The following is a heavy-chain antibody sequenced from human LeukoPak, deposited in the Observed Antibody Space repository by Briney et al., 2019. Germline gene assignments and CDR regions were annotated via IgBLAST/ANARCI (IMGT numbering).Heavy chain of an antibody. Sequence: GGSLRLSCAASGFTFSSYSMNWVRQAPGKGLEWVSSISSSSIYIYYADSVKGRFTISRDNAKNSLYLQMNSLRAEDTAVYYCARVGKDCSSTSCYPSYYYYYMDVWGKGTTVTISS. J-gene: IGHJ6*03. V-gene: IGHV3-21*01. CDR1: GFTFSSYS. CDR3: ARVGKDCSSTSCYPSYYYYYMDV. D-gene: IGHD2-2*01. CDR2: ISSSSIYI.